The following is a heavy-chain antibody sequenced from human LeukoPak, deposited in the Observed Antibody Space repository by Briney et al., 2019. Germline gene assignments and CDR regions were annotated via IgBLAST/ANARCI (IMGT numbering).Heavy chain of an antibody. V-gene: IGHV6-1*01. CDR1: GDSVSS. J-gene: IGHJ4*02. CDR2: TYYR. D-gene: IGHD3-16*01. Sequence: SQTLSLTCAISGDSVSSRQSPSRGLEWLGRTYYRYYAVSVKGRITISADTSKNQFSLQLSSVTPEDTAVYYCARSISGLGDWGQGTLVTVSS. CDR3: ARSISGLGD.